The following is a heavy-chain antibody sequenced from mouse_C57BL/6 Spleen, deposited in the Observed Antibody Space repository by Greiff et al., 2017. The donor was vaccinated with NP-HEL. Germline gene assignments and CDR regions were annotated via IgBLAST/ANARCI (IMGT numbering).Heavy chain of an antibody. J-gene: IGHJ4*01. CDR3: ARRPRDYCSSSYAMDY. CDR1: GYTFTSYG. Sequence: QVQLKQSGAELARPGASVKLSCKASGYTFTSYGISWVKQRTGPGLEWIGEIYPRSGHTYYNEKFKGKATLTADKSSSTAYMELRSLTSEDSAVYFWARRPRDYCSSSYAMDYWGQGTSVTVSS. CDR2: IYPRSGHT. D-gene: IGHD1-1*01. V-gene: IGHV1-81*01.